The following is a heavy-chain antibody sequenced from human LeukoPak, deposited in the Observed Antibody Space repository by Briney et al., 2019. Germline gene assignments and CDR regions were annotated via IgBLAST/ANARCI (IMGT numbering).Heavy chain of an antibody. CDR3: ARELGPDYGDYITHHYYFDY. CDR2: IIPIFGTA. CDR1: GGTFSSYA. Sequence: SVKVSCKASGGTFSSYAISWVRQAPGQGLEWMGGIIPIFGTANYAQKFQGRVTITADKSTSTAYMELSSLRSEDTAVCYCARELGPDYGDYITHHYYFDYWGQGTLVTVSS. J-gene: IGHJ4*02. D-gene: IGHD4-17*01. V-gene: IGHV1-69*06.